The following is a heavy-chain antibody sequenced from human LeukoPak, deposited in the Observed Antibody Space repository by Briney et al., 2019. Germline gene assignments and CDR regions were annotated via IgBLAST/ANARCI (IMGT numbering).Heavy chain of an antibody. Sequence: ASVKVSCKVSGYTLTELAIHWVRQAPGKGLEWMGGFYPENAETLHAQKFQGRVTMSEDISTDTAYMELSSLRSEDTALYYCATARSVITFGGVIVTEVEYFQHWGQGTLVTVSS. CDR1: GYTLTELA. CDR3: ATARSVITFGGVIVTEVEYFQH. CDR2: FYPENAET. V-gene: IGHV1-24*01. J-gene: IGHJ1*01. D-gene: IGHD3-16*02.